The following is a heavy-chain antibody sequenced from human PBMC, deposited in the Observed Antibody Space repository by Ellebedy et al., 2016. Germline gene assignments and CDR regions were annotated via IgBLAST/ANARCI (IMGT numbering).Heavy chain of an antibody. Sequence: GSLRLXXAVYGGSFSGYYWSWIRQPPGKGLEWIGEINHSGSTNYNPSLKSRVTISVDTSKNQFSLKLSSVTAADTAVYYCARVGATVDYWGQGTLVTVSS. CDR2: INHSGST. CDR1: GGSFSGYY. D-gene: IGHD1-26*01. V-gene: IGHV4-34*01. J-gene: IGHJ4*02. CDR3: ARVGATVDY.